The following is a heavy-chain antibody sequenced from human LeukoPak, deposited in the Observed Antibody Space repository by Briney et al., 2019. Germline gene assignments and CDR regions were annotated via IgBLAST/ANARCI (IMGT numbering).Heavy chain of an antibody. Sequence: GGYLRLSCAASGFTFGSYSMNWVRLAPGKGLEWVSSISSSSSYIYYADSVKGRFTISRDNAKNSLYLQMNSLRAEDAAVYYCARGWLQGFGYWGQGTLVTISS. V-gene: IGHV3-21*01. CDR3: ARGWLQGFGY. CDR2: ISSSSSYI. D-gene: IGHD5-24*01. CDR1: GFTFGSYS. J-gene: IGHJ4*02.